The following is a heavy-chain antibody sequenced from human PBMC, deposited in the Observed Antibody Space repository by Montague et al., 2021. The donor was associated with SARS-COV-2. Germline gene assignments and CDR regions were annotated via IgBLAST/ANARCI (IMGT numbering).Heavy chain of an antibody. CDR2: PYFRSKWDS. D-gene: IGHD3-9*01. V-gene: IGHV6-1*01. CDR3: ASSGITLTGLDAFDI. CDR1: GDSVSSKSVA. Sequence: CAISGDSVSSKSVAWNWIRQSPSRAIECLGRPYFRSKWDSDYAESVKRRLIITPDTSKNQVSLQLNSVIPEDTAVYFCASSGITLTGLDAFDIWGQGTMVTVSS. J-gene: IGHJ3*02.